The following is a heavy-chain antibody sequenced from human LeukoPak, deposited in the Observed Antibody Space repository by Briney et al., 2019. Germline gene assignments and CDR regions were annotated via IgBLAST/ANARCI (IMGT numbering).Heavy chain of an antibody. CDR3: ATPANVLLWFGEFLPPHFDY. CDR1: GGSISSSSYY. V-gene: IGHV4-39*01. J-gene: IGHJ4*02. CDR2: IYYSGST. Sequence: SETLSLTCTVSGGSISSSSYYWGWIRQPPGKGLEWIGSIYYSGSTYYNPSLKSRVTISVDTSKYQFSLKLSSVTAADTAVYYCATPANVLLWFGEFLPPHFDYWGQGTLVTVSS. D-gene: IGHD3-10*01.